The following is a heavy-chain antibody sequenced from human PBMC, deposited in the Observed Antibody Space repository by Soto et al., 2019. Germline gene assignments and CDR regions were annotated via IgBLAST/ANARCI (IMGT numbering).Heavy chain of an antibody. V-gene: IGHV4-34*01. CDR1: GGSFSGYY. CDR2: INHSGST. Sequence: SETLSLTCAVYGGSFSGYYWSWIRQPPGKGLEWIGEINHSGSTNYNPSIKSRVTISVDTSKNQFSLKLSSVTAADTAVYYCAAGEYLGDYYYYMDVWGKGTTVTVSS. D-gene: IGHD4-17*01. J-gene: IGHJ6*03. CDR3: AAGEYLGDYYYYMDV.